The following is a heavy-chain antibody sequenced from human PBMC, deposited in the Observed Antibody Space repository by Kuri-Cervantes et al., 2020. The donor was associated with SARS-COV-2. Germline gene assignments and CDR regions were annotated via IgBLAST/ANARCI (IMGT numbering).Heavy chain of an antibody. D-gene: IGHD2-8*01. Sequence: SVKVSCKASGGTFSSYAISWVRQAPGQGLEWMGGIIPIFGTANYAQKFQGRVTITADESTSTAYMELSSLRSEDTAVYYCTRSRLTGYYYYGMDVWGQGTTVTVSS. V-gene: IGHV1-69*13. CDR2: IIPIFGTA. CDR1: GGTFSSYA. CDR3: TRSRLTGYYYYGMDV. J-gene: IGHJ6*02.